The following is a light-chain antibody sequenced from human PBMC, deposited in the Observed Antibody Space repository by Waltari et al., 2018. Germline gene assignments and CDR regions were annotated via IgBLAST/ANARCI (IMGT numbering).Light chain of an antibody. CDR2: DAS. V-gene: IGKV3-11*01. Sequence: EIVLKQSPATLSLSPGDRATLSCRASQSISSYLAWYQQKPGQAPRLLIYDASTRATGVPARFSGSGSVTDFTLTISSLEPDDFAIYYCQQRSKSFTLCPGTKVAMK. CDR1: QSISSY. J-gene: IGKJ3*01. CDR3: QQRSKSFT.